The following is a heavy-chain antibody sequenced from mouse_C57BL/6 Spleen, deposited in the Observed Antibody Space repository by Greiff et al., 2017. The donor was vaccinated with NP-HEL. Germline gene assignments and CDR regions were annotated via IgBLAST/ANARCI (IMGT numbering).Heavy chain of an antibody. J-gene: IGHJ2*03. CDR2: IDPSDSYT. CDR3: ARSATTRVGGDY. D-gene: IGHD1-1*01. V-gene: IGHV1-50*01. Sequence: QVQLQQPGAELVKPGASVKLSCKASGYTFTSYWMQWVKQRPGQGLEWIGEIDPSDSYTNYNQKFKGKATLTVDTSSSTAYMQLSSLKSEDSAVYYCARSATTRVGGDYWGQGTGLTVSA. CDR1: GYTFTSYW.